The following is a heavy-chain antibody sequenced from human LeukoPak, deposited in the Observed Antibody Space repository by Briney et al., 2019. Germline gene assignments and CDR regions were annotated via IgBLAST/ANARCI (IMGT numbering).Heavy chain of an antibody. Sequence: AGGSLRLSFATSGFTFSSYGMHWVRQAPGKGLEWVAVIWYDGSNKYYADSVKGRFPISRDNSKNTVYLQMNSLRAEDTAVYNCARDYGGNLDYWGQGTLVTVSS. D-gene: IGHD4-23*01. V-gene: IGHV3-33*01. J-gene: IGHJ4*02. CDR1: GFTFSSYG. CDR3: ARDYGGNLDY. CDR2: IWYDGSNK.